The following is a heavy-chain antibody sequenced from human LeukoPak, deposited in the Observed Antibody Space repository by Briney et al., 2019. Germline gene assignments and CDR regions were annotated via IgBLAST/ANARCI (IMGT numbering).Heavy chain of an antibody. CDR3: ASGYSSSWYGRWFDP. J-gene: IGHJ5*02. CDR1: GFTVSSNY. D-gene: IGHD6-13*01. Sequence: GGSLRLSCAASGFTVSSNYMSWVRQAPGKGLEWVSYISSSGSTIYYADSVKGRFTISRDNAKNSLYLQMNSLRAEDTAVYYCASGYSSSWYGRWFDPWGQGTLVTVSS. V-gene: IGHV3-11*04. CDR2: ISSSGSTI.